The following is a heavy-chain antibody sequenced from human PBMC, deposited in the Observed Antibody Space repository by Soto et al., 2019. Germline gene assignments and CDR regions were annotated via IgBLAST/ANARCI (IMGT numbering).Heavy chain of an antibody. J-gene: IGHJ4*02. D-gene: IGHD6-19*01. V-gene: IGHV3-23*01. CDR3: AKDTRYSTDWYQAFDY. CDR2: ISGSGAGT. CDR1: GFTFSSYP. Sequence: EVQLLESGGGLVQPGGSLRLSCAASGFTFSSYPMSWVRQAPGKGLEWVSGISGSGAGTYYADSVKGRFTISRDNSKNTRYLQMNSLRVEDTAVYYCAKDTRYSTDWYQAFDYWGQGTLVTVSS.